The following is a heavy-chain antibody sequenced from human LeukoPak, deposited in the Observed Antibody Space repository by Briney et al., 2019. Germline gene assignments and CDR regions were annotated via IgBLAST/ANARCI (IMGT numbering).Heavy chain of an antibody. CDR1: GGSISSGGYS. CDR2: IYHSGST. CDR3: ARTQHCSSTSCPHGLDS. Sequence: PSETLSLTCAVSGGSISSGGYSWSWLRQPPGKGLEWIGYIYHSGSTYYNPSLKSRVTISVDRSKNQFSLKLSSVTAADTAVYYCARTQHCSSTSCPHGLDSWGQGTLVTVSS. J-gene: IGHJ4*02. V-gene: IGHV4-30-2*01. D-gene: IGHD2-2*01.